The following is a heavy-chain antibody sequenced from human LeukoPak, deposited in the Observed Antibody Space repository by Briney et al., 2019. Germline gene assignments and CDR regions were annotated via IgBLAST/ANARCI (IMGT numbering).Heavy chain of an antibody. Sequence: SETLSLTCTVSGGSISRYYWSWIRQPPGKGLEWIGYGHYSGSTKYNPSLKSRVTISVDTSKNQFSLKLTSVTAADTAVYYCARGDHASDYWGQGTLVTVSS. CDR1: GGSISRYY. CDR3: ARGDHASDY. V-gene: IGHV4-59*01. CDR2: GHYSGST. J-gene: IGHJ4*02.